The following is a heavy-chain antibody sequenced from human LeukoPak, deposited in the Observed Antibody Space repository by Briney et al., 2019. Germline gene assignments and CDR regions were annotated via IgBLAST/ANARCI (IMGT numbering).Heavy chain of an antibody. Sequence: ASVKVSCKASGYTFTSYGISWVRQAPGQGLEWMGWISAYNGNTNYAQKLQGRVTMTTDTSTSTAYMELRSLRSDDTAVYYCARAMITFGGAPLTPYYWGQGTVVTVSS. CDR3: ARAMITFGGAPLTPYY. CDR2: ISAYNGNT. V-gene: IGHV1-18*01. J-gene: IGHJ4*02. D-gene: IGHD3-16*01. CDR1: GYTFTSYG.